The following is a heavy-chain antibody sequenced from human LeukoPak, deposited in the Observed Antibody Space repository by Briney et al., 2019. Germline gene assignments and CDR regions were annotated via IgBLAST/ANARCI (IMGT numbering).Heavy chain of an antibody. CDR1: GFTFSSYE. Sequence: PGGSLRLSCAASGFTFSSYEMHWVRQAPGKGLEWISYISSSGSTIYYADSVKGRFTISRDNAKNSLYLQMNSLRDEDTAVYYCARGKIGYYYGDYDGYWGQGTLVTVSS. CDR2: ISSSGSTI. J-gene: IGHJ4*02. V-gene: IGHV3-48*03. CDR3: ARGKIGYYYGDYDGY. D-gene: IGHD4-17*01.